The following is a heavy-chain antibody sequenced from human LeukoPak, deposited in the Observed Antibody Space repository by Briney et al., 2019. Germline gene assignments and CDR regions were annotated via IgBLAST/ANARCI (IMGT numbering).Heavy chain of an antibody. CDR3: ARERCSSTSCYGGSDY. CDR2: ISYDGSNK. D-gene: IGHD2-2*01. CDR1: GFTFSSYA. J-gene: IGHJ4*02. Sequence: GGSLRLSCAASGFTFSSYAMHWVRQAPGKGLEWVAVISYDGSNKYYADSVKGRFTISRDNSKNTLYLQMNSLRAEDTAVYYCARERCSSTSCYGGSDYWGQGTLVTVSS. V-gene: IGHV3-30*04.